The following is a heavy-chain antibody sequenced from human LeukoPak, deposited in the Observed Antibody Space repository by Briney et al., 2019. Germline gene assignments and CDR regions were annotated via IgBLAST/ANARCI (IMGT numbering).Heavy chain of an antibody. Sequence: PSETLSLTCAVYGGSFSGYYWSWIRQLPGKGLEWIGEIYHSGSTNYNPSLKSRVTISVDKSKNHFSLKLSSVTAADTALYYCARGRGYYYDSSGYYYRSNWFDPWGQGTLVTVFS. CDR2: IYHSGST. CDR3: ARGRGYYYDSSGYYYRSNWFDP. J-gene: IGHJ5*02. CDR1: GGSFSGYY. V-gene: IGHV4-34*01. D-gene: IGHD3-22*01.